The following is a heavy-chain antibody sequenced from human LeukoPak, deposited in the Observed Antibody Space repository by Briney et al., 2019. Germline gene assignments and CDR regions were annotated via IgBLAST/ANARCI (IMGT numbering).Heavy chain of an antibody. CDR2: IKQDGSEK. J-gene: IGHJ3*02. V-gene: IGHV3-7*01. CDR1: GFTFSAYS. D-gene: IGHD6-13*01. CDR3: ARDLTPSSSWTYAFDI. Sequence: GGSLRLSCAASGFTFSAYSMNWVRQAPGKGLEWVANIKQDGSEKYYVDSVKGRFTISRDNAKNSLYLQMNSLRAEDTAVYYCARDLTPSSSWTYAFDIWGQGTMVTVSS.